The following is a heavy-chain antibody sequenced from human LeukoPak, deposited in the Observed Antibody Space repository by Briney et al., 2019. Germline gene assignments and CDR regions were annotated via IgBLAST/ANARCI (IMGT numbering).Heavy chain of an antibody. J-gene: IGHJ4*02. Sequence: PSETLSLTCGVFGVSINDYYWSWIRQSPGKGREWSGEISHTEGTRYNPSLDSRVTMSVATSENQLSLKLIFVTAADTAVYYCARIRCGHSGSVCYNHWGLGTLVTVSS. D-gene: IGHD2-21*01. CDR2: ISHTEGT. CDR3: ARIRCGHSGSVCYNH. V-gene: IGHV4-34*01. CDR1: GVSINDYY.